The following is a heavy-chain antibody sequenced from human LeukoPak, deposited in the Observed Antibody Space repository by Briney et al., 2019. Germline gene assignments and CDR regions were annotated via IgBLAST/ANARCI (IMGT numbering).Heavy chain of an antibody. CDR1: GGSISTYY. CDR2: IYYSGST. CDR3: ARRGVVTAIQYDASDI. V-gene: IGHV4-59*01. D-gene: IGHD2-21*02. Sequence: SETLSLTCTVSGGSISTYYWSWIRQPPGKGLEWIGYIYYSGSTNYNPSLKSRVTILVDTSNNQVSLKLSSVTAADTAVYYCARRGVVTAIQYDASDIWGQGTMVTVSS. J-gene: IGHJ3*02.